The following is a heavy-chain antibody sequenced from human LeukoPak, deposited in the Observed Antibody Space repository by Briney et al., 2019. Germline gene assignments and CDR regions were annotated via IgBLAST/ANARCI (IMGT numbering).Heavy chain of an antibody. V-gene: IGHV3-66*02. J-gene: IGHJ5*02. CDR3: ARGGDYGDSQAVDP. CDR1: GFTVSSNY. D-gene: IGHD4-17*01. CDR2: IYSGGST. Sequence: GGSLRLSCAASGFTVSSNYTSWVRQAPGKGLEWVSVIYSGGSTYYADSVKGRFTISRDNSKNTLYLQMNSLRAEDTAVYYCARGGDYGDSQAVDPWGQGTLVTVSS.